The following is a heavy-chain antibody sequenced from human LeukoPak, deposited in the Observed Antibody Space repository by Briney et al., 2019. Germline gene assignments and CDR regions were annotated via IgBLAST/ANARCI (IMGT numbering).Heavy chain of an antibody. CDR2: IYPGDSDT. D-gene: IGHD5-18*01. CDR1: GYSFTSYW. J-gene: IGHJ4*02. CDR3: ARQPPVFPEGYSYGWVDY. Sequence: GESLKISCKGSGYSFTSYWIGWVRQMPGKGLEWMGIIYPGDSDTRYSPSFQGQVTISADKSISTAYLQWSSLKASDTAMYYCARQPPVFPEGYSYGWVDYWGQGTLVTVSS. V-gene: IGHV5-51*01.